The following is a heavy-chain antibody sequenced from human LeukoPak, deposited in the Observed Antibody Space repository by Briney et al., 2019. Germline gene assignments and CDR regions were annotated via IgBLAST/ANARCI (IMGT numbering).Heavy chain of an antibody. J-gene: IGHJ5*02. CDR3: ARDGWFGDYNWFDP. CDR2: ISSSGSTI. Sequence: GGSLRLSCAASGFTFSDYYMSWIRQAPGKGLEWVSYISSSGSTIYYADSVKGRFNISRDNAKNSLYLQMNSLRAEDTAVYYCARDGWFGDYNWFDPWGQGTLVTVSS. CDR1: GFTFSDYY. V-gene: IGHV3-11*04. D-gene: IGHD3-10*01.